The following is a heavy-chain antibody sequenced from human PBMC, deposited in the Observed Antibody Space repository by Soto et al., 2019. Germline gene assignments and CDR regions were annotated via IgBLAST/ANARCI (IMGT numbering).Heavy chain of an antibody. CDR1: GFTFSSYG. Sequence: GGSLRLSCAASGFTFSSYGMHWVRQAPGKGLEWVAVIWYDGSNKYYADSVKGRFTISRDNSKNTLYLQMNSLRAEDTAVYYCARDYYSSSSFDYWGQGTLVTVSS. CDR2: IWYDGSNK. CDR3: ARDYYSSSSFDY. V-gene: IGHV3-33*08. D-gene: IGHD6-6*01. J-gene: IGHJ4*02.